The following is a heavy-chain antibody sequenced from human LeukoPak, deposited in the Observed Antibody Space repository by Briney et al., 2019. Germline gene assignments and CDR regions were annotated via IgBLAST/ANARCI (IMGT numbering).Heavy chain of an antibody. V-gene: IGHV4-59*08. CDR2: IYYSGST. CDR3: ARLPNVPLFDY. CDR1: GGSINSYY. J-gene: IGHJ4*02. Sequence: SETLSLTCTVSGGSINSYYWSWIRQPPGKGLEWIGYIYYSGSTKYNPSLKSRVTISVDTSKNQFSLKLSSVTAADTAVYYCARLPNVPLFDYWGQGTLVTVSS.